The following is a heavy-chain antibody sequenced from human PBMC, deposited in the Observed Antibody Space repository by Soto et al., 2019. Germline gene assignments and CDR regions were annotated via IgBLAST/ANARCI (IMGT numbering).Heavy chain of an antibody. CDR2: IYGSGST. CDR1: TGSFSVYS. V-gene: IGHV4-59*13. D-gene: IGHD3-22*01. J-gene: IGHJ3*01. CDR3: ARGQTVRAYEF. Sequence: TSETLSLTCTLSTGSFSVYSWSWVRPVPGKGLEWIGYIYGSGSTNYNPSFKNRVSISIDSAKNQFSLRLSSVTAADTAVYFCARGQTVRAYEFWGQGTKVTVSS.